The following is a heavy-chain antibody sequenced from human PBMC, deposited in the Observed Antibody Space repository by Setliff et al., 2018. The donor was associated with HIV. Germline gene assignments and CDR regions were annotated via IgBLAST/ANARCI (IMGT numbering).Heavy chain of an antibody. V-gene: IGHV4-31*03. CDR1: GDSISSGGYY. J-gene: IGHJ4*02. Sequence: SETLSLTCTVSGDSISSGGYYWSWIRHHPGKGLEWIGYIYNSGMTYYNPSLKGRLIMSVDPSKNQFSLKLTSVTAADTAVYYCARGRYFRDISDSLFDFWGQGTLVTVSS. CDR3: ARGRYFRDISDSLFDF. CDR2: IYNSGMT. D-gene: IGHD2-21*01.